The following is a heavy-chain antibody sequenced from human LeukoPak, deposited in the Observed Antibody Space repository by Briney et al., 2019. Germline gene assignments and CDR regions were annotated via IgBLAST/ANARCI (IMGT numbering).Heavy chain of an antibody. D-gene: IGHD6-19*01. CDR2: ISWNSVGI. CDR3: AKDISQWLVLPVDY. J-gene: IGHJ4*02. CDR1: RFTLSDYA. V-gene: IGHV3-9*01. Sequence: CLRLSCAASRFTLSDYAMHSVRQAPGKGLEWVSGISWNSVGIGYADTVKGRFTISRDNSKNSLYLQMNSVRAEDAALYYCAKDISQWLVLPVDYWGQGTLVTVSS.